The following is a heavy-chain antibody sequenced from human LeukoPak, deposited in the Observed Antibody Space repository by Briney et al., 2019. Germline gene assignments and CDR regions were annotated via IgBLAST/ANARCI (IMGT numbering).Heavy chain of an antibody. CDR1: GFTFSSYG. CDR2: IRYDGSNK. J-gene: IGHJ4*02. Sequence: PGGSLRLSWAASGFTFSSYGMHWVRQAPGKGLEWVGFIRYDGSNKYYADSVKGRFTISRDNSKNTLYLQMDSLRAEDTAVYYCAKGPIYYYDSSGYWDYWGQGTLVTVSS. V-gene: IGHV3-30*02. D-gene: IGHD3-22*01. CDR3: AKGPIYYYDSSGYWDY.